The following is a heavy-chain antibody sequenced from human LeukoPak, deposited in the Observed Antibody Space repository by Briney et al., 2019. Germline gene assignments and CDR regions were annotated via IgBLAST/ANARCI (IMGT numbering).Heavy chain of an antibody. J-gene: IGHJ1*01. CDR1: GFTFSSYA. Sequence: GGSLRLSCAASGFTFSSYAMSWVRQAPGKGLEWVSAISGSGGSTYYADSVEGRFTISRDNSKNTLYLQMNSLRAEDTAVYYCAKDRPYYYDSSGYGYFQHWGQGTLVTVSS. D-gene: IGHD3-22*01. CDR3: AKDRPYYYDSSGYGYFQH. CDR2: ISGSGGST. V-gene: IGHV3-23*01.